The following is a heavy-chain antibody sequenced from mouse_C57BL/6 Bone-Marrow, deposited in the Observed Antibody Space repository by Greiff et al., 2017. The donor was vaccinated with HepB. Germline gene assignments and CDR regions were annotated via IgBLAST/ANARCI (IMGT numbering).Heavy chain of an antibody. D-gene: IGHD4-1*01. Sequence: VQLKQSGPELVKPGASVKISCKASGYTFTDYYMNWVKQSHGKSLEWIGDINPNNGGTSYNQKFKGKATLTVDKSSSTAYMELRSLTSEDSAVYYYARKGGPWDAMDYWGQGTSVTVSS. V-gene: IGHV1-26*01. J-gene: IGHJ4*01. CDR2: INPNNGGT. CDR1: GYTFTDYY. CDR3: ARKGGPWDAMDY.